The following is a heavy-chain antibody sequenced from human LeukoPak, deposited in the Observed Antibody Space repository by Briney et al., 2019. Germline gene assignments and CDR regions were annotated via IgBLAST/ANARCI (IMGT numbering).Heavy chain of an antibody. CDR3: ARGPAAAGLDY. CDR1: GFTFSSYD. J-gene: IGHJ4*02. V-gene: IGHV3-13*01. Sequence: GGSLRLSCAASGFTFSSYDMHWVRQATGKGLEWVSAIGTAGDTYYPGSVKGRFTISRENAKNSLYLQMNSLRAEDTAVYYCARGPAAAGLDYWGQGTLVTVSS. D-gene: IGHD6-13*01. CDR2: IGTAGDT.